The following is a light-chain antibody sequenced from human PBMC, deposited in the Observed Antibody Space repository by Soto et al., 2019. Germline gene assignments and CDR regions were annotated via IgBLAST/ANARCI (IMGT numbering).Light chain of an antibody. J-gene: IGKJ3*01. Sequence: DIQMTQSPSSLSASVGDRVTITCRAGQIIRNHLNWYQQKPGKAPELLIYGSSSLQSGVPSRFSGSGSGTDFTLTISSLQPEDFATFYCQQSYSTPFTFGPGTKVDIK. CDR2: GSS. CDR3: QQSYSTPFT. CDR1: QIIRNH. V-gene: IGKV1-39*01.